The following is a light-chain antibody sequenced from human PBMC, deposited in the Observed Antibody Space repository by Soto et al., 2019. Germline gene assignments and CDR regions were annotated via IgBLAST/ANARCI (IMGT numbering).Light chain of an antibody. V-gene: IGLV2-14*01. J-gene: IGLJ1*01. CDR1: SCNIGSYNY. CDR2: EVT. Sequence: QSALTQPPSVSGTPGQRITISCTGTSCNIGSYNYVSWYQQHPNKAPKLMISEVTHRPAGVSNLFSGSKSGNTASLTITGLQAEEDADYYCSSYRNNVMHIVFGTGTKVTVL. CDR3: SSYRNNVMHIV.